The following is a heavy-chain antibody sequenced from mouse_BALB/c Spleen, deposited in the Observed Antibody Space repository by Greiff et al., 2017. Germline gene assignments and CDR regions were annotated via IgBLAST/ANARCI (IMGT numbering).Heavy chain of an antibody. Sequence: EVKLVESGGGLVKPGGSLNLSCAASGFTFSSYAMSWVRQSPEKRLEWVAEISSGGSYTYYPDTVTGRFTISRDNAKNTLYLEMSSLRSEDTAMFYCARDGNYYFDYWGQGTTLTVSS. D-gene: IGHD2-1*01. V-gene: IGHV5-9-4*01. CDR1: GFTFSSYA. CDR2: ISSGGSYT. J-gene: IGHJ2*01. CDR3: ARDGNYYFDY.